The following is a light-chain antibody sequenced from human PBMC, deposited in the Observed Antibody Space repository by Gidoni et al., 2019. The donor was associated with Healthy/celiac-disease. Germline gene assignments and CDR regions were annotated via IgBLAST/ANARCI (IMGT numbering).Light chain of an antibody. J-gene: IGKJ4*01. CDR1: QSVSSY. Sequence: EIVLTQSQATLSLSPGKRATISCRASQSVSSYLAWYQQKPGQPPRLLIYDASNRATGIPARFSSSGSGTDFTLTISSLEAEDFAVYYCQQRSNWPPLTFGGGTKVEIK. V-gene: IGKV3-11*01. CDR2: DAS. CDR3: QQRSNWPPLT.